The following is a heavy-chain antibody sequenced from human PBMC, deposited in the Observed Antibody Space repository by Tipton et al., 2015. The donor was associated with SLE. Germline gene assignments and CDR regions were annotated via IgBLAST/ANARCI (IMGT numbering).Heavy chain of an antibody. J-gene: IGHJ4*02. CDR1: GGSISGYY. V-gene: IGHV4-4*07. CDR2: IFSSGST. Sequence: TLSLTCTVSGGSISGYYWSWVRQPAGKGLEWIGRIFSSGSTIYNPSIKSRVTLSLDTSKNQFSLGVTSVTAADTAVYYCARGGGSYYDYWDQGTLVTVSS. CDR3: ARGGGSYYDY. D-gene: IGHD1-26*01.